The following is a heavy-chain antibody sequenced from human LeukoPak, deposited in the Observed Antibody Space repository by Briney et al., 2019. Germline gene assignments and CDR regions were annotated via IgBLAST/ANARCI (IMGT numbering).Heavy chain of an antibody. D-gene: IGHD2-15*01. CDR2: ISSSSSYI. CDR1: GFTFSSYS. Sequence: GGSLRLSCAASGFTFSSYSMNWVRQAPGKGLGWVSSISSSSSYIYYADSVKGRFTISRDNAKNSLYLQMNSLRAEDTAVYYCAREWPVVVAATRQDAFDIWGQGTMVTVSS. CDR3: AREWPVVVAATRQDAFDI. J-gene: IGHJ3*02. V-gene: IGHV3-21*01.